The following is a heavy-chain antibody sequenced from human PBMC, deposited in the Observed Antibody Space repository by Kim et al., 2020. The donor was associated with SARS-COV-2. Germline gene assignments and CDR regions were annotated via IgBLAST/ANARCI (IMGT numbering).Heavy chain of an antibody. CDR3: ARGALITMIVVVHGYYFDY. D-gene: IGHD3-22*01. J-gene: IGHJ4*02. CDR2: INHSGST. Sequence: SETLSLTCAVYGGSFSGYYWSWIRQPPGKGLEWIGEINHSGSTNYNPSLKSRVTISVDTSKNQFSLKLSSVTAADTAVYYCARGALITMIVVVHGYYFDYWGQGTLVTVSS. CDR1: GGSFSGYY. V-gene: IGHV4-34*01.